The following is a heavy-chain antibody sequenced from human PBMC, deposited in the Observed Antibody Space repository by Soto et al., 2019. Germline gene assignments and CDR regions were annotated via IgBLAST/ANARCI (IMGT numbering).Heavy chain of an antibody. V-gene: IGHV3-48*03. Sequence: GGSLRLSCAASGITFSNFEMNWVRQAPGKGLEWVSYISSTGSTKYYADSVKGRFTISRDNDKNSLYLEMKSLRAEDTAVYYCAIDYSGSGTYYFWGQGTLVTV. CDR1: GITFSNFE. CDR3: AIDYSGSGTYYF. J-gene: IGHJ4*02. D-gene: IGHD3-10*01. CDR2: ISSTGSTK.